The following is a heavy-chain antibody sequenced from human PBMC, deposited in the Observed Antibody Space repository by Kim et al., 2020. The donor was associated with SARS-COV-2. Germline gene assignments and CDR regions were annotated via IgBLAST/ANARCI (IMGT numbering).Heavy chain of an antibody. Sequence: GGSLRLSCAASGFTFSSYGMHWVRQAPGKGLEWVAVISYDGSNKYYADSVKGRFTISRDNSKNTLYLQMNSLRAEDTAVYYCAKDWYDYIWGSYRPGKVYYYMDVWGKGTTVTVSS. J-gene: IGHJ6*03. D-gene: IGHD3-16*02. CDR3: AKDWYDYIWGSYRPGKVYYYMDV. CDR2: ISYDGSNK. V-gene: IGHV3-30*18. CDR1: GFTFSSYG.